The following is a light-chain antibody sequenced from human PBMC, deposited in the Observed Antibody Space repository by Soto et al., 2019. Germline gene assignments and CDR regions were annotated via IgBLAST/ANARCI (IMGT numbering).Light chain of an antibody. CDR2: EVT. Sequence: SVGTQPASRSGSPWQSNAISCTGTSSDVGGYDYVSWYQQHPDKAPKLIIFEVTQRPSGVSDRFSGSKSGNTASLTISGLQPEDEADYYCSSHTSDNTRVFGSGTKVTVL. CDR1: SSDVGGYDY. CDR3: SSHTSDNTRV. J-gene: IGLJ1*01. V-gene: IGLV2-14*01.